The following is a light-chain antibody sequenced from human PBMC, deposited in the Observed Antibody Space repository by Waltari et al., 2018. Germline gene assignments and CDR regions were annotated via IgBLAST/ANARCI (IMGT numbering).Light chain of an antibody. V-gene: IGLV2-14*01. CDR1: SSDVGRYNH. CDR3: SSYTSTNTGV. Sequence: QSALTQPASVSGSPGQSITISCTGTSSDVGRYNHVSWYQQYPGKAPQLIIYAVSYRPSGISNRFSGSKSGNTATLTISGLQAEDEADYYCSSYTSTNTGVFGTGTKVTVL. J-gene: IGLJ1*01. CDR2: AVS.